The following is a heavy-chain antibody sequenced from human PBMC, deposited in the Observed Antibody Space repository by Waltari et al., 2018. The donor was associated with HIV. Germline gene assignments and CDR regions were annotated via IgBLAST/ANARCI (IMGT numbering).Heavy chain of an antibody. CDR3: ARTRMVSSDWYAGGPAWFYP. V-gene: IGHV4-59*02. Sequence: VQLHASAPRLVTPSETLSLTCHVSGASVNRSSCTCVRTILGRQLEWIGYNEDTGRTKYSPSLRRRITVSLDTSEKEVYLNLTSVTPADTATYYCARTRMVSSDWYAGGPAWFYPWAQGIRGTVSS. D-gene: IGHD6-19*01. CDR2: NEDTGRT. CDR1: GASVNRSS. J-gene: IGHJ5*02.